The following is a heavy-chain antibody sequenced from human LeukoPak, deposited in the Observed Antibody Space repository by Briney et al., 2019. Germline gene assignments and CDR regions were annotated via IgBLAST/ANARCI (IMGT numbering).Heavy chain of an antibody. V-gene: IGHV4-30-2*01. J-gene: IGHJ4*02. D-gene: IGHD4-17*01. Sequence: SQTLSLTCAVSGGSISSGGYSWSWIRQPPGKGLEWIGYIYHSGSTYYNPSLKSRVTISVDRSKNQFSLKLSSVTAADTAVYYCARAPQDYGDYLLDYWGQGTLVTVSS. CDR3: ARAPQDYGDYLLDY. CDR2: IYHSGST. CDR1: GGSISSGGYS.